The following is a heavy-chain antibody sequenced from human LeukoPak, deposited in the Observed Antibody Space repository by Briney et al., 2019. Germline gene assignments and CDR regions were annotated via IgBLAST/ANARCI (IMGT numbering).Heavy chain of an antibody. CDR3: ASHYCSSGSCYVDY. CDR1: EFSISYNY. D-gene: IGHD2-15*01. V-gene: IGHV3-53*01. CDR2: IYSGGDT. Sequence: GGSLRLSCAVSEFSISYNYMSWVRQAPGQGLEWVSVIYSGGDTYYAGSVKGRFTISKDNSDNRLYLQMNSLRVDDTAVYYCASHYCSSGSCYVDYWGQGTLVTVSS. J-gene: IGHJ4*02.